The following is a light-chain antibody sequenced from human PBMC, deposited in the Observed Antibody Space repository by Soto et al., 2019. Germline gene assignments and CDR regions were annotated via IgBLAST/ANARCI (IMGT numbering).Light chain of an antibody. Sequence: QPVLTQSPSTSASLGASVKLTCTLSSGHINYAIAWHQQQPEKGPRYLMTLNSDGTHTRGDGIPDRFSGSSSGAERYLTISSLQSDDEADYYCQTWGTDNQVFGGGTKVTVL. V-gene: IGLV4-69*01. CDR3: QTWGTDNQV. J-gene: IGLJ2*01. CDR2: LNSDGTH. CDR1: SGHINYA.